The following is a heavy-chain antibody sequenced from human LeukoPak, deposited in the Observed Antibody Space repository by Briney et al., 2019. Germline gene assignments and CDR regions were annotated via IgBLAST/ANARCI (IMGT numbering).Heavy chain of an antibody. CDR1: GFTFSSYA. CDR2: ISYDGSNK. V-gene: IGHV3-30*04. Sequence: GGSLRLSCAASGFTFSSYAMHWVRQVPGKGLEWVAVISYDGSNKYYADSVKGRFTISRDNSKNTLYLQMNSLRAEDTAVYYCARGLEWLARRHTWFDPWGQGTLVTVSS. D-gene: IGHD3-3*01. J-gene: IGHJ5*02. CDR3: ARGLEWLARRHTWFDP.